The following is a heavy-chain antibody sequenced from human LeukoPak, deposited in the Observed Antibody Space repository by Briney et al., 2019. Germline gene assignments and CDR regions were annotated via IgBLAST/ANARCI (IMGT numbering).Heavy chain of an antibody. J-gene: IGHJ6*03. Sequence: PSETLSLTCAVYGGSFSGYYWSWIRQPPGKGLEWIGEINHSGSTNYNPSLKSRVTISVDTSKNQFSLKLSSVTAADTAVYYCARVGTYSGSHYYYMDVWGKGTTVTVSS. CDR3: ARVGTYSGSHYYYMDV. CDR2: INHSGST. V-gene: IGHV4-34*01. CDR1: GGSFSGYY. D-gene: IGHD1-26*01.